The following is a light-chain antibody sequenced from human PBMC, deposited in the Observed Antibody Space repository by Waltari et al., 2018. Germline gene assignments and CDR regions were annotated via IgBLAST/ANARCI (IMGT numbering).Light chain of an antibody. CDR1: SNNVGFQG. J-gene: IGLJ3*02. Sequence: QAGLAQPPSVSKGLRQTATLNCTGNSNNVGFQGASWLQQHQGHPPKLLSYRQNNRPSGISARFSASRSGNTASLTITGLQPEDEADYYCSAWDSSLNAVVFGAGTKLTVL. V-gene: IGLV10-54*04. CDR2: RQN. CDR3: SAWDSSLNAVV.